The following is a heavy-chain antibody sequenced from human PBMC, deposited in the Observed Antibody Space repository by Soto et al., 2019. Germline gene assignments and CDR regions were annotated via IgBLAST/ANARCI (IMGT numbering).Heavy chain of an antibody. CDR2: IYYSGST. Sequence: SETLSLTCTVSGGSISSYYWSWIRQPPGKGLEWIGYIYYSGSTNYNPSLKSRVTISVDTSKNQFSLKLSSVTAADTAVYYCARRGSGYCNGGSCYSGGGGYYYYYMDVWGKGTTVTVSS. CDR3: ARRGSGYCNGGSCYSGGGGYYYYYMDV. D-gene: IGHD2-15*01. J-gene: IGHJ6*03. CDR1: GGSISSYY. V-gene: IGHV4-59*08.